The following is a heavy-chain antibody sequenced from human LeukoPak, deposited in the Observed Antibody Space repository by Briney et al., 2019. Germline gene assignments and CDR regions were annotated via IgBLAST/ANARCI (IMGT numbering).Heavy chain of an antibody. D-gene: IGHD2-2*02. CDR2: IYYSGST. V-gene: IGHV4-39*01. Sequence: SETLSLTCTVSGGSISSSSYYWGWTRQRPGKGLEWIGSIYYSGSTYYNPSLKSRVTISVDTSKNQFSLKLSSVTAADTAVYYCARLVCSSTSCYTGIFDYWGQGTLVTVSS. CDR3: ARLVCSSTSCYTGIFDY. J-gene: IGHJ4*02. CDR1: GGSISSSSYY.